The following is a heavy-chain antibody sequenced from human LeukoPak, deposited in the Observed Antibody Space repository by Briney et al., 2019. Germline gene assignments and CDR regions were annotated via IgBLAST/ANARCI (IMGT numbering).Heavy chain of an antibody. J-gene: IGHJ5*02. Sequence: ASVKVSCKASGYTFTSYDINWLRQATGQGLEWMGWMNPNSGNTGYAQKFRGRVTMTRNTSISTAYMELSSLRSEDTAVYYCARASYYYGSGSGWFDPWGQGTLVTVSS. CDR3: ARASYYYGSGSGWFDP. CDR2: MNPNSGNT. D-gene: IGHD3-10*01. CDR1: GYTFTSYD. V-gene: IGHV1-8*01.